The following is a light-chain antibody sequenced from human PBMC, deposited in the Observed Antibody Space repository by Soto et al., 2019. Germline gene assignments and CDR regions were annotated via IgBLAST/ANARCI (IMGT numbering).Light chain of an antibody. V-gene: IGKV3D-15*01. Sequence: EIVMTQSPRTRAVSAGKSATRACRASQSINRDLAWYVQKPGQAPRRVVYGASTWATGVPPRFTGSGPGTEFALTLRCLQSEDFALHFYQQHNSWAITFPQGTRLEIK. CDR2: GAS. CDR1: QSINRD. J-gene: IGKJ5*01. CDR3: QQHNSWAIT.